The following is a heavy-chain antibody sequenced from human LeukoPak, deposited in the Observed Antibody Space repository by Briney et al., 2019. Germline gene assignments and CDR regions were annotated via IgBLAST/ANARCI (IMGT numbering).Heavy chain of an antibody. J-gene: IGHJ6*02. CDR2: INHSGST. D-gene: IGHD1-1*01. CDR1: GGSFSGYY. Sequence: SETLSLTCAVYGGSFSGYYWSWTRQPPGKGLEWIGEINHSGSTNYNPSLKSRVTISVDTSKNQFSLKLSSVTAADTAVYYCAVQLPPYYYYYYGMDVWGQGTTVTVSS. V-gene: IGHV4-34*01. CDR3: AVQLPPYYYYYYGMDV.